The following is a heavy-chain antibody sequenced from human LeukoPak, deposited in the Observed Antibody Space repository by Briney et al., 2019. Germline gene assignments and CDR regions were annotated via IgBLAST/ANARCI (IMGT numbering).Heavy chain of an antibody. Sequence: WGSLRLSCAASGFTFSSYAMSWVRQAPGKGLEYVSAISSNGGSTYYANSVKGRFTISRDNSKNTLYLQMGSLRAEDMAVYYCARALHDTSGYYYDYWGQGTLVTVSS. J-gene: IGHJ4*02. CDR2: ISSNGGST. CDR3: ARALHDTSGYYYDY. V-gene: IGHV3-64*01. CDR1: GFTFSSYA. D-gene: IGHD3-22*01.